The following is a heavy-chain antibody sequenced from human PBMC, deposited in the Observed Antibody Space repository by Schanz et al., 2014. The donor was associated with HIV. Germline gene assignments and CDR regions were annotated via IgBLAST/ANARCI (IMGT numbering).Heavy chain of an antibody. CDR3: AKPEYDSRGNSQSHFDY. CDR2: MSDDGSHS. J-gene: IGHJ4*02. D-gene: IGHD3-22*01. Sequence: QVQLVESGGGVVQPGRSLRLSCGASGFSVTSFGIHWVRQAPGKGLEWVAVMSDDGSHSYYADSVKGRFTISRDNSKNTLYLQMTTLRIDDTAVYYCAKPEYDSRGNSQSHFDYWGQGTLVTVSS. CDR1: GFSVTSFG. V-gene: IGHV3-30*18.